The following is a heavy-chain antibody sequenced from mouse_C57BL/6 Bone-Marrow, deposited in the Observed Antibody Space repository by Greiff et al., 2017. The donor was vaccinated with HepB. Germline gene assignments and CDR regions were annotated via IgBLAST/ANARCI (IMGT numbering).Heavy chain of an antibody. V-gene: IGHV1-81*01. J-gene: IGHJ2*01. CDR3: ARPFPNFDY. Sequence: VKLVESGAELARPGASVKLSCKASGYTFTSYGISWVKQRTGQGLEWIGEIYPRSGNTYYNEKFKGKATLTADKSSSTAYMELRSLTSEDSAVYFCARPFPNFDYWGQGTTLTVSS. CDR2: IYPRSGNT. CDR1: GYTFTSYG.